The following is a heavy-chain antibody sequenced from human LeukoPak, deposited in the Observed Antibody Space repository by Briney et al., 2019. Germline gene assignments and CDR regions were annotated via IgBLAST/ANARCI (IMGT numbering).Heavy chain of an antibody. CDR2: ISSNGGST. CDR1: GFTFSTSA. D-gene: IGHD3-22*01. J-gene: IGHJ4*02. V-gene: IGHV3-64D*06. Sequence: GGSLRLSCAAPGFTFSTSAIHWVRQAPGRGLEYVSAISSNGGSTYYAGSVKGRFTISRDNPKNTLSLQMSSLRPEDTAVYYCVKLPYSDTSAYYVDYWGQGTLVTVSS. CDR3: VKLPYSDTSAYYVDY.